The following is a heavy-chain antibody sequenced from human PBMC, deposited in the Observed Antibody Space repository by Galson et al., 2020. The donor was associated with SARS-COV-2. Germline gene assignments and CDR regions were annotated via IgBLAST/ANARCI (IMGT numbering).Heavy chain of an antibody. D-gene: IGHD2-15*01. CDR2: IYYSGRT. Sequence: TLSLTCTVSGGSITSGDYYWSWIRQSPGQGLEWIGYIYYSGRTYYNPSLKSRLTILIDTSKNQFSLRLSSVTAADTAVYYCVRRYASGSVFDYWGQGTLVTVSS. J-gene: IGHJ4*02. CDR1: GGSITSGDYY. CDR3: VRRYASGSVFDY. V-gene: IGHV4-30-4*01.